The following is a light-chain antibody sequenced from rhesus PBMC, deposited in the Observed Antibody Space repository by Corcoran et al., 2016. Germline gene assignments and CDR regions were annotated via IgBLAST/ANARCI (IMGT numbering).Light chain of an antibody. CDR1: ENVHNF. J-gene: IGKJ1*01. Sequence: DIQMTQSPSSLSASVGDRVTITCRASENVHNFFNWYQKKPGKAPKLLISKASTLQSGVPSRFSGSGSVTDYTFTISSLQPEDVATYYCQHGYGTPWTFGQGTKVEIK. CDR2: KAS. CDR3: QHGYGTPWT. V-gene: IGKV1-74*01.